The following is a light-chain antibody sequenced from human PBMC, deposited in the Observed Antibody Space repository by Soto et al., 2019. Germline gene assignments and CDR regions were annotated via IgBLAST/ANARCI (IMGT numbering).Light chain of an antibody. J-gene: IGKJ1*01. V-gene: IGKV3-20*01. CDR2: GAS. CDR3: QQYTDWPLT. Sequence: EIVMTQSPGTLSLSPGERATLSCRASQSVSSSYLAWYQQKPGQAPRLLIYGASSRATGIPDRFSGSGSGTDLTLTISRLEPEDFAVYYCQQYTDWPLTFGQGTKVDIK. CDR1: QSVSSSY.